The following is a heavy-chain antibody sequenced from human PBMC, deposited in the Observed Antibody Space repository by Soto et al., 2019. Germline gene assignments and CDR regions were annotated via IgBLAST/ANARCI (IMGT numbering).Heavy chain of an antibody. J-gene: IGHJ4*02. CDR3: ARGSTETLYYFEY. V-gene: IGHV3-11*01. D-gene: IGHD4-4*01. Sequence: PGGSLRLSCAASGFTFSDYYMSWIRQAPGRGPEWLSYIGRSGSPIYYADSVKGRFTISRDNAKNSLYLQMNSLRAEDSAVYYRARGSTETLYYFEYWGEGFLVTVSS. CDR1: GFTFSDYY. CDR2: IGRSGSPI.